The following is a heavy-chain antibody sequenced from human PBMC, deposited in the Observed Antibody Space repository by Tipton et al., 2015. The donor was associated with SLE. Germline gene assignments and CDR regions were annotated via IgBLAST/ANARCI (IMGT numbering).Heavy chain of an antibody. CDR3: AREDRDTGHYPVDY. J-gene: IGHJ4*02. CDR2: ITSEDSRT. CDR1: GFTFSSYW. Sequence: GSLRLSCAASGFTFSSYWMHWVRQAPGKGLVWVSRITSEDSRTFYTDSVKGRFTISRDDAKNTVYLQMNSLRDEDTAVYFCAREDRDTGHYPVDYWGLGTLVTVSS. V-gene: IGHV3-74*01. D-gene: IGHD3-9*01.